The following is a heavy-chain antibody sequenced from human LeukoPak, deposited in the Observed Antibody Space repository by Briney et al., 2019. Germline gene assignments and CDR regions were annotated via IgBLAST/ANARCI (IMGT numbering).Heavy chain of an antibody. CDR2: INHSGST. CDR1: SGSFSGYF. CDR3: ARELLLRRWFDP. J-gene: IGHJ5*02. V-gene: IGHV4-34*01. D-gene: IGHD3-22*01. Sequence: SETLSLTCAVYSGSFSGYFWSWIRQPPGKGLEWIAEINHSGSTYYNPSLKSRATISVDMSKNQFSLNLTSVTAADTAVYYCARELLLRRWFDPWGQGTLVTVSS.